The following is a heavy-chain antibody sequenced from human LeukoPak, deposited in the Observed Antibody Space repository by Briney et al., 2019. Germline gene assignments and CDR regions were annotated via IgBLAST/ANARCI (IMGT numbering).Heavy chain of an antibody. CDR1: GFTFSSYG. J-gene: IGHJ4*02. V-gene: IGHV3-33*01. D-gene: IGHD1-26*01. CDR3: ARSHDSIVGATTTPDY. CDR2: IWYDGSIK. Sequence: GGSLRLSCAASGFTFSSYGMHWVRQAPGTGLEWVAVIWYDGSIKYYADSVKGRFTISRNNSKNTLYLQMNSLGAEDTAVYYCARSHDSIVGATTTPDYWGQGTLVTVSS.